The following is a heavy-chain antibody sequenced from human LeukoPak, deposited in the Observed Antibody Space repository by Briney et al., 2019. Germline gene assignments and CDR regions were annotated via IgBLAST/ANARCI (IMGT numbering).Heavy chain of an antibody. V-gene: IGHV4-59*08. CDR1: GGSISSYY. J-gene: IGHJ4*02. D-gene: IGHD5-18*01. Sequence: SETLSLTCTVSGGSISSYYWSWIRQPPGKGLEWIGYIYYSGSTNYNPSLKSRVTISVDTSKNQFSLKLSSVTAADTAVYYCVILFVRIQLSDYWGQGTLVTVSS. CDR2: IYYSGST. CDR3: VILFVRIQLSDY.